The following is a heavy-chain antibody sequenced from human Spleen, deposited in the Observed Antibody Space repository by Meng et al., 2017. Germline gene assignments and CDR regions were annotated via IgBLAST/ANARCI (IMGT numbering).Heavy chain of an antibody. V-gene: IGHV3-20*04. Sequence: GESLKISCAASGFTFDDYGMSWVRQAPGKGLEWVSGVNWSGETTAYADSVKGRFTISRDNAKNSLYLQMNSLRAEDTAVYYCARGVIAAAGPYYWGQGTLVTVSS. D-gene: IGHD6-13*01. CDR3: ARGVIAAAGPYY. CDR1: GFTFDDYG. J-gene: IGHJ4*02. CDR2: VNWSGETT.